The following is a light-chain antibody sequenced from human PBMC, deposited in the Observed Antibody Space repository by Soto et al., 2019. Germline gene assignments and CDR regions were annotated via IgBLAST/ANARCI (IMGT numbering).Light chain of an antibody. CDR2: EVI. J-gene: IGLJ2*01. V-gene: IGLV2-8*01. CDR1: SSDVGGYDY. Sequence: QSVLTQPPSASGSPGQSVTISCTGTSSDVGGYDYVSWYQQHPGKAPKLMIYEVIKRPSGVPDRFSGSKSANTASLTVSGLPAEDEADYFCSSYAGRNILVFGGGTKLTVL. CDR3: SSYAGRNILV.